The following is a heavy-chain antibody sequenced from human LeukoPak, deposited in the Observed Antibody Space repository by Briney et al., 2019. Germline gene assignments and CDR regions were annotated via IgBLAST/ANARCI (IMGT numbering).Heavy chain of an antibody. CDR3: AKRGTVTTNFEY. Sequence: GGSLTLSCTASGRTFSSHGMHWVRHAPDRGLEWVGYIRNYGNDKYYARSVKGRYTISRGNSKNTLSPKEHSERREHTPDYLCAKRGTVTTNFEYWGRGTLVTVSS. CDR1: GRTFSSHG. CDR2: IRNYGNDK. J-gene: IGHJ4*02. V-gene: IGHV3-30*02. D-gene: IGHD4-17*01.